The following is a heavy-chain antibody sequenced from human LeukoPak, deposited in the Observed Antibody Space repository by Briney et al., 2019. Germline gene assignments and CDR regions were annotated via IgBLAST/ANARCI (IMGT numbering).Heavy chain of an antibody. CDR2: ISSSGSTI. CDR3: ARYCSSTSCYTRGDY. V-gene: IGHV3-11*01. J-gene: IGHJ4*02. Sequence: PGRSLRLSCAASGFTFSDYYMSWIRQAPGKGLEWVSYISSSGSTIYYADSVKGRFTISRDNAKNSLYLQMNSLRAEDTAVYYCARYCSSTSCYTRGDYWGQGTLVTVSS. CDR1: GFTFSDYY. D-gene: IGHD2-2*02.